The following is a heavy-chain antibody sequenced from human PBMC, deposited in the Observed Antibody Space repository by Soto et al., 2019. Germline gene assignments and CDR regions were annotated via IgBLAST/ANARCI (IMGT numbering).Heavy chain of an antibody. CDR3: SRDLPVLRYFDRSGTHFPH. J-gene: IGHJ1*01. CDR2: ISAYNGNT. CDR1: GYTFTSYG. D-gene: IGHD3-9*01. V-gene: IGHV1-18*01. Sequence: ASVKVSCKASGYTFTSYGISWVRQAPGQGLEWMGWISAYNGNTNYAQKLQGRVTMTKDTFTSTSYMELRSLRFDDTAVFFFSRDLPVLRYFDRSGTHFPHWGQGTLVTVS.